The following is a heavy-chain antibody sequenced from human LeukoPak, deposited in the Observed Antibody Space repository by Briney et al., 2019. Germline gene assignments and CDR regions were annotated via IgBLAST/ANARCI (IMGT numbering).Heavy chain of an antibody. V-gene: IGHV3-23*01. Sequence: GGSLRLSCAASGFTFSSYAMSWVRQAPGKGLEWVSAISGSGGSTYYADSVKGRFTISRDNSKNTLYLQMSSLRAEDTAVYYCAKVRDDFWSGYYIEGISVFDYWGQGTLVTVSS. CDR1: GFTFSSYA. CDR3: AKVRDDFWSGYYIEGISVFDY. CDR2: ISGSGGST. D-gene: IGHD3-3*01. J-gene: IGHJ4*02.